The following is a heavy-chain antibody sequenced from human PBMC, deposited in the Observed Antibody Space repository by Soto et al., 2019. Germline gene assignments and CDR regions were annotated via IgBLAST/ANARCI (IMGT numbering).Heavy chain of an antibody. D-gene: IGHD3-10*01. CDR3: ARAHRGVTMVRGVIARYYYYYYMDV. CDR2: MNPNSGNT. J-gene: IGHJ6*03. Sequence: ASVKVSCKASGYTFTSYDINWVRQATGQGLEWMGWMNPNSGNTGYAQKFQGRVTMTRNTSISTAYMELSSLGSEDTAVYYCARAHRGVTMVRGVIARYYYYYYMDVWGKGTTVTVSS. V-gene: IGHV1-8*01. CDR1: GYTFTSYD.